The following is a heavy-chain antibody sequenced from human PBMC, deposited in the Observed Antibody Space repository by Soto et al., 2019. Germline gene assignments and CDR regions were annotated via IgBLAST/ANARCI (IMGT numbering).Heavy chain of an antibody. J-gene: IGHJ4*01. D-gene: IGHD5-18*01. CDR2: INHSGRS. CDR1: GGSFSGFH. Sequence: SETLSLSCAVYGGSFSGFHWSWIRQPPGKGLEWIGEINHSGRSNYNPSLKSRLTISVDTSKNQFSLKLSSVTAADTAVYYCARRDMDTTWVTSFDYWGHGTLGTSPQ. CDR3: ARRDMDTTWVTSFDY. V-gene: IGHV4-34*01.